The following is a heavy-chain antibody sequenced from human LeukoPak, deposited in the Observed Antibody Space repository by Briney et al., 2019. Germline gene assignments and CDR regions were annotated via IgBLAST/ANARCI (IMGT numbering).Heavy chain of an antibody. CDR1: GGSLSSGGYY. J-gene: IGHJ2*01. D-gene: IGHD2-15*01. CDR3: AAAGGGYCSGGSCYSPSFDL. CDR2: IYYSGST. V-gene: IGHV4-31*03. Sequence: SETLSLTCTVSGGSLSSGGYYWSWIRQHPGKGLEWIGYIYYSGSTYYNPSLKSRVTISVDTPKNQFSLKLSSVTAADTAVYYCAAAGGGYCSGGSCYSPSFDLWGRGTLVTVSS.